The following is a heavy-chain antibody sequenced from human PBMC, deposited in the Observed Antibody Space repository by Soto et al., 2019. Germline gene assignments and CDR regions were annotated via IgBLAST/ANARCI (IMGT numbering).Heavy chain of an antibody. CDR2: ISSSSSYT. CDR1: GFTFSDYY. V-gene: IGHV3-11*06. CDR3: ASIPSTYYYYGMDV. Sequence: GGSLRLSCAASGFTFSDYYMSWIRQAPGKGLEWVSYISSSSSYTKYADSVKGRFTISRDNAKNSLYLQMNSLRAEDTAVYYFASIPSTYYYYGMDVWGQGTTVTVSS. J-gene: IGHJ6*02.